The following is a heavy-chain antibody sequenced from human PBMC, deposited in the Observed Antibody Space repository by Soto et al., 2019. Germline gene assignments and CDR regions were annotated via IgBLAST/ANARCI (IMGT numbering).Heavy chain of an antibody. J-gene: IGHJ4*02. Sequence: SETLSLTCTVSGGSISSSSYYWGWIRQPPGKGLEWIGSIYYSGSTYYNPSLKSRVTISVDTSKNQFSLKLSSVTAADTAVYYCARQYENLLWFGELGSCYFDYWGQGTLGTVSS. CDR3: ARQYENLLWFGELGSCYFDY. CDR2: IYYSGST. V-gene: IGHV4-39*01. CDR1: GGSISSSSYY. D-gene: IGHD3-10*01.